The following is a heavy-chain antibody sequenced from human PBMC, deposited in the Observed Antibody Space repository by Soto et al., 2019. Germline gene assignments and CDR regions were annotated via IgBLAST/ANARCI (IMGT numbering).Heavy chain of an antibody. CDR2: ISGSGDST. D-gene: IGHD2-15*01. CDR3: AKEFNNKRWFGATNWFDP. V-gene: IGHV3-23*01. J-gene: IGHJ5*02. Sequence: GGSLRLSCAASGFIFSDYAVTWVRQAPGKGLEWVSTISGSGDSTYYADSVKGRFTISRDNSKNTFFLQMNSLRADDTAVYYCAKEFNNKRWFGATNWFDPWGQGTLVTVSS. CDR1: GFIFSDYA.